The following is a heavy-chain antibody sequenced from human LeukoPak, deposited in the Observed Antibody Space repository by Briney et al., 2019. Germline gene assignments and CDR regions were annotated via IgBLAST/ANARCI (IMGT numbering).Heavy chain of an antibody. V-gene: IGHV4-38-2*02. CDR2: IYHSGST. CDR1: GYSISSAYY. J-gene: IGHJ5*02. Sequence: PSETLSLTCTVSGYSISSAYYWGWIRQPPGKGLEWIGSIYHSGSTYYNPSLKSRVTISVDTSKNQFSLKLSSVTAADTAVYYCAKGAGPPWFDPWGQGTLVTVSS. D-gene: IGHD6-19*01. CDR3: AKGAGPPWFDP.